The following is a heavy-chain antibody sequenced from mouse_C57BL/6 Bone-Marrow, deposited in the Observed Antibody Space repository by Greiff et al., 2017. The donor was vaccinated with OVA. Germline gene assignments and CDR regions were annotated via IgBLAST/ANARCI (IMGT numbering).Heavy chain of an antibody. Sequence: EVQLQQSGPELVKPGASVKIPCKASGYTFTDYNMDWVKQSHGKSLEWIGDINPNNGGTINNQKFKGKATLTVDKSSSTAYMELRSLTSEDTAVYYCARTDYDYFDYWGQGTTLTVSS. CDR3: ARTDYDYFDY. J-gene: IGHJ2*01. CDR1: GYTFTDYN. D-gene: IGHD2-4*01. CDR2: INPNNGGT. V-gene: IGHV1-18*01.